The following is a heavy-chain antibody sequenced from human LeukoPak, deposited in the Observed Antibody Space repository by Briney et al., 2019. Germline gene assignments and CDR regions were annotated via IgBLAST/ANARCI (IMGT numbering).Heavy chain of an antibody. V-gene: IGHV4-34*01. CDR1: GGSFSGYY. J-gene: IGHJ4*02. CDR2: INHSGST. Sequence: SETLSLTCAVYGGSFSGYYWSWIRQPPGKGLEWIGEINHSGSTNYNPSLKSRVTISVDTSENQFSLKLSSVTAADTAVYYCARSHQLLYNYWGQGTLVTVSS. CDR3: ARSHQLLYNY. D-gene: IGHD2-2*02.